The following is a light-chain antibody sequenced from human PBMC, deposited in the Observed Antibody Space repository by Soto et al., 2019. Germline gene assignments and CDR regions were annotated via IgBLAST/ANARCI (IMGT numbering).Light chain of an antibody. J-gene: IGLJ2*01. CDR3: SSYTSSSTLVV. CDR2: DVS. Sequence: QSALTQPASVSGSPGQSITIPCTGTSSDIGGYNYVSWYQQFPGKAPKLMIYDVSTRPSGVSNRFSASKSGNTASLTISGLQAEDEASYYCSSYTSSSTLVVFGGGTKVTVL. V-gene: IGLV2-14*01. CDR1: SSDIGGYNY.